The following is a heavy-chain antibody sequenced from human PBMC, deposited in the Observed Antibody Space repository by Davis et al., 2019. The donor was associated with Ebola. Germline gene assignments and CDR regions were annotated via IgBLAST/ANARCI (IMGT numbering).Heavy chain of an antibody. Sequence: ASVKVSCKASGYTFTSYYMHWVRQAPGQGLEWMGIINPSGGSTSYAQKFQGRVTMTRDTSTSTVYMELSSLRSDDTAVYYCVREIFGHFDYWGQGTLVTVSS. D-gene: IGHD3-9*01. CDR3: VREIFGHFDY. V-gene: IGHV1-46*01. CDR1: GYTFTSYY. CDR2: INPSGGST. J-gene: IGHJ4*02.